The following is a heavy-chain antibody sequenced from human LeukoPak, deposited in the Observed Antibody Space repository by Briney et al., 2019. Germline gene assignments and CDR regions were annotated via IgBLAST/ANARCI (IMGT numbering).Heavy chain of an antibody. CDR3: ARNANPTDAFDI. Sequence: RPSETLSLTCTVSGASISSGGYYWSWIRQHTGKGLEWIGYIYYSGSTNYNPSLESRVSISVDKSKNLFSLKLSSVTAADTAVYYCARNANPTDAFDIWGQGTMVTVFS. V-gene: IGHV4-31*03. CDR2: IYYSGST. CDR1: GASISSGGYY. J-gene: IGHJ3*02. D-gene: IGHD2-2*01.